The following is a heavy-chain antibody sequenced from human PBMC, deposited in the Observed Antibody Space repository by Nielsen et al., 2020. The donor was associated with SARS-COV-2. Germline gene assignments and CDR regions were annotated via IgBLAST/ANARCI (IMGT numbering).Heavy chain of an antibody. Sequence: SLKISCAASGFTFDDYAMHWVRQAQGKGLEWVSGISWNSGSIGYADSVKGRFTISRDNAKNSLYLQMNSLRAEDTALYYCAKDSLAAAGTLDYWGQGTLVTVSS. J-gene: IGHJ4*02. CDR1: GFTFDDYA. CDR3: AKDSLAAAGTLDY. CDR2: ISWNSGSI. V-gene: IGHV3-9*01. D-gene: IGHD6-13*01.